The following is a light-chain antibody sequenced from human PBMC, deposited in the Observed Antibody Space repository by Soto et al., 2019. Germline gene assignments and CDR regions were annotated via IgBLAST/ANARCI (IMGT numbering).Light chain of an antibody. Sequence: QSALTQPASVSGSPGQSITISCTGTSSDVGNYDYVSWYQQDPGKVPKLIIYEVSNRPSGVSDRFSGSKFGNTASLTISGLQAEDEADYYCSSYTTSSTVVFGGGTKLTVL. J-gene: IGLJ2*01. CDR2: EVS. CDR3: SSYTTSSTVV. CDR1: SSDVGNYDY. V-gene: IGLV2-14*01.